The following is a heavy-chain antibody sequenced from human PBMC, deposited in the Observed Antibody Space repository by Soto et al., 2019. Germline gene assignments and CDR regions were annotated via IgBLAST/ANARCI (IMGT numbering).Heavy chain of an antibody. Sequence: QITLKESGPTLVKPTQTLTLTCTFSGFSFTTDGMGVGWIRQPPGKALGWLALIYWDDDKRYSPSLKSRLTITKDASRNQVDLTLTNTDPADTATYYCAHRYWAASVTRYYFDSWGQGTLVTVSS. V-gene: IGHV2-5*02. CDR3: AHRYWAASVTRYYFDS. J-gene: IGHJ4*02. CDR2: IYWDDDK. CDR1: GFSFTTDGMG. D-gene: IGHD2-15*01.